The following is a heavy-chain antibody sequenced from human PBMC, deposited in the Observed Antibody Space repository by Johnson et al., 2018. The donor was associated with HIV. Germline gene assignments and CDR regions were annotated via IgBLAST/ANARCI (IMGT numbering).Heavy chain of an antibody. CDR1: GFTFSGSA. J-gene: IGHJ3*02. CDR3: AREDLYGAGPDAFDI. D-gene: IGHD4-17*01. CDR2: IYSGGST. Sequence: VQLVESGGDLVQPGGSVKLSCEGSGFTFSGSAMHWVRQAPGKGLEWVSVIYSGGSTYYADSVKGRFTISRDNSKNTLYLQMNSLRAEGTAVYYCAREDLYGAGPDAFDIWGQGTMVTVSS. V-gene: IGHV3-66*01.